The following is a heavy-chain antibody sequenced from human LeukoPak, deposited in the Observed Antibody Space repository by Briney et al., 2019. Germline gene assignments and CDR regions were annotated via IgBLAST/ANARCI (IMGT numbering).Heavy chain of an antibody. J-gene: IGHJ4*02. Sequence: ASVKVSCKASGDTYTNYYIHWVRQAPGQGLEWMGIINPSGSSTSYAQKFQGRVTMTRDTSTSTVNMELSNLRSEDTAVYYCAREGFYGRELFPAFDYWGQGTLVTVSS. CDR1: GDTYTNYY. CDR2: INPSGSST. D-gene: IGHD3-10*01. V-gene: IGHV1-46*01. CDR3: AREGFYGRELFPAFDY.